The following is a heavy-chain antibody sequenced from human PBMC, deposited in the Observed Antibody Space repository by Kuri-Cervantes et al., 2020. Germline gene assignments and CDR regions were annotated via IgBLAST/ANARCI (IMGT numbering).Heavy chain of an antibody. CDR1: GFTFSSSW. D-gene: IGHD3-10*01. Sequence: LSLTCAASGFTFSSSWMHWVCQAPEKGLEWVADIKCDGSEKYYVDSVKGRLTISRDNAKNSLYLQVNSLRAEDMTVYYCARSITMVRGYGMDVWGQGTTVTVSS. V-gene: IGHV3-52*01. CDR2: IKCDGSEK. CDR3: ARSITMVRGYGMDV. J-gene: IGHJ6*02.